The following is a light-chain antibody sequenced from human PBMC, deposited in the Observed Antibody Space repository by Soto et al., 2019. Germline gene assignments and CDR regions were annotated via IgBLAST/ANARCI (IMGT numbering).Light chain of an antibody. CDR2: AAS. V-gene: IGKV1-39*01. J-gene: IGKJ1*01. CDR1: QSISNH. Sequence: DIQMTQSPSSLSASVADRVIITSRGRQSISNHLNWYQQKPGKAPKLLIFAASSLQSGVPTRFSGSRSGLDVTRTISRLQPEYFATYYCQQSYRSPPTVRESTKVEIK. CDR3: QQSYRSPPT.